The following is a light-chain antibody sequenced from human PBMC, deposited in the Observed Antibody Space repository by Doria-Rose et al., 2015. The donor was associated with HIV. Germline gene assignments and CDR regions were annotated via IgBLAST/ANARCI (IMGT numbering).Light chain of an antibody. CDR3: HQYGTSWT. V-gene: IGKV3-20*01. CDR1: QSFSSTY. Sequence: EIVLTQSPGTLSLSPGERATLSCRASQSFSSTYLAWYQQKPGQAPSLLIYDGSTRATGIADRFSASGSGTDCTLTINRLEPEDFALYYCHQYGTSWTCGQGTKVEI. CDR2: DGS. J-gene: IGKJ1*01.